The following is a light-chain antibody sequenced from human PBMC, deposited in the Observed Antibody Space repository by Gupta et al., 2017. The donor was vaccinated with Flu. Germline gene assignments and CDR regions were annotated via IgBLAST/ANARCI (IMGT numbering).Light chain of an antibody. J-gene: IGKJ1*01. V-gene: IGKV1-39*01. CDR3: QQSYSSLWT. Sequence: DIKMTQSPSSLSASVGDRVTITCRASQSIANYLNWYQQKPGKAPELLIHAASTLQSGVPSRFSGSGSGTDFTLTISSLQPEDFAIYYCQQSYSSLWTFGQGTKVEIK. CDR1: QSIANY. CDR2: AAS.